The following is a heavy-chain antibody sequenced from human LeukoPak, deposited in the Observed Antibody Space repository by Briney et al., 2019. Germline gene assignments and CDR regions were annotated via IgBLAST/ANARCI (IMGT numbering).Heavy chain of an antibody. V-gene: IGHV3-23*01. D-gene: IGHD3-10*01. CDR2: ISGSGGTT. J-gene: IGHJ6*02. Sequence: QSGGSLRLSCAASGFTFSDYWMHWVRQAPGKGLEWVSAISGSGGTTNHADSVKGRFTISRDISKNTLYLQMNSLRAEDTAVYYCAKDNGFGEFQYYYYGVDVWGQGTTVTVSS. CDR3: AKDNGFGEFQYYYYGVDV. CDR1: GFTFSDYW.